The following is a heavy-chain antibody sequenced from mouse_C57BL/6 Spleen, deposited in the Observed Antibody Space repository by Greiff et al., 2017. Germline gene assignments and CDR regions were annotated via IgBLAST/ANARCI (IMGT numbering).Heavy chain of an antibody. D-gene: IGHD3-3*01. V-gene: IGHV1-64*01. CDR2: IHPNSGST. CDR3: AIEGQRGDY. CDR1: GYTFTSYW. J-gene: IGHJ2*01. Sequence: VQLQQPGAELVKPGASVKLSCKASGYTFTSYWMHWVKQRPGQGLEWIGMIHPNSGSTNYNEKFKSKATLTVGKSSSTAYMQLSSLSSEDSAVYYCAIEGQRGDYWGQGTALTVSS.